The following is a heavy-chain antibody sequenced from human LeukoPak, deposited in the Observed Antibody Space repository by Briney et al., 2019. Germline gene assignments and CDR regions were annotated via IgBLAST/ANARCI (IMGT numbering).Heavy chain of an antibody. J-gene: IGHJ5*02. D-gene: IGHD6-13*01. V-gene: IGHV4-59*06. Sequence: SETLSLTCTVSGGSFSGYYWSWIRQHPGKGLEWIGYIYYSGSTYYNPSLKSRVTISVDTSKNQFSLKLSSVTAADTAVYYCARVRERYSSSWLGATNWFDPWGQGTLVTVSS. CDR2: IYYSGST. CDR1: GGSFSGYY. CDR3: ARVRERYSSSWLGATNWFDP.